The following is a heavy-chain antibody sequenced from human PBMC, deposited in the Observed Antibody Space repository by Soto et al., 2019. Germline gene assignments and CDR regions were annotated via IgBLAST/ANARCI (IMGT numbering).Heavy chain of an antibody. D-gene: IGHD1-26*01. Sequence: QVHLVESGGGVVQPGGSLRLSCAASGFTFSSYAMHWVRQAPGKGLEWVAVMSFDGSNKYYADSVKGRFTISRDNSKNTLYLQVNSLRAEDTAVYHCARVWGVPGGSYNSPGDYWGQGTLVTVSS. J-gene: IGHJ4*02. CDR3: ARVWGVPGGSYNSPGDY. V-gene: IGHV3-30-3*01. CDR2: MSFDGSNK. CDR1: GFTFSSYA.